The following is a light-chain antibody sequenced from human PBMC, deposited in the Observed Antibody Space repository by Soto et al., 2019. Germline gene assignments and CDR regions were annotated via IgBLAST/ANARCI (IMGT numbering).Light chain of an antibody. CDR1: QGVSRK. CDR3: QQYHTWPIT. CDR2: GAS. V-gene: IGKV3-15*01. Sequence: IVMTLSHTTLSVAPGEIVTFSCRASQGVSRKLAWYQHKPGQAPRLLISGASTGATGIPARFSGSGSGTEFTLTISSLQSEDCAIYYCQQYHTWPITVGGGSKVDIK. J-gene: IGKJ4*01.